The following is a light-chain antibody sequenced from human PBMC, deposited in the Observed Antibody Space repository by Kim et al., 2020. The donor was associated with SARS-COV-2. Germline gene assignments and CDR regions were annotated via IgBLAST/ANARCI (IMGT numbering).Light chain of an antibody. V-gene: IGKV4-1*01. CDR1: QTVLYNSNNKNY. J-gene: IGKJ2*03. CDR2: WAS. CDR3: QQYYSTPPS. Sequence: DIVMTQSPDSLAVSLGERATLNCKSSQTVLYNSNNKNYLAWYQQKPGQAPKLLIYWASIRESGVSDRFSGSGSETDFTLTISSLQAEDVAVYYCQQYYSTPPSFGQGTMLEI.